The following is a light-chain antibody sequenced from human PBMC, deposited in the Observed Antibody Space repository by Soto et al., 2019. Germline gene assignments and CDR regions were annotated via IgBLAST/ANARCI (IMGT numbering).Light chain of an antibody. CDR1: QNVRKY. V-gene: IGKV3-20*01. CDR2: GAG. CDR3: HRYGESPPT. J-gene: IGKJ4*01. Sequence: EVVLTQSPGTLSLSPGETVTVSCRASQNVRKYLAWYQQKPGQAPRLVIYGAGTRGTGVPDRFSGSGSGTDFTLTINSLESDDSAVYYCHRYGESPPTFGGGTKVEI.